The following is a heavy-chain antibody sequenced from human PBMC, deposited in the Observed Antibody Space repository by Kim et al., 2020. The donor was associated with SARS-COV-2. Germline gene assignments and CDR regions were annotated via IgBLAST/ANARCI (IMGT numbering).Heavy chain of an antibody. CDR3: AKDGGVYSSSWYSIDY. J-gene: IGHJ4*02. V-gene: IGHV3-43*01. CDR1: GFTFDDYT. D-gene: IGHD6-13*01. CDR2: ITWDGGST. Sequence: GGSLRLSCAASGFTFDDYTMHWVRQAPGKGLEWVSLITWDGGSTYHADSVKGRFTISRDNSKNSLYLQMNSLGTEDTALYYCAKDGGVYSSSWYSIDYWGQGTLVTVSS.